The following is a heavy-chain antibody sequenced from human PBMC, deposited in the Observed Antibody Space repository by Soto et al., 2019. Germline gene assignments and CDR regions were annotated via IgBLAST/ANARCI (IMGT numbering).Heavy chain of an antibody. CDR2: IYYSGNT. CDR1: GGSMTNYY. Sequence: QVQLQESGPGLVEPSETLSLTCTVSGGSMTNYYWSWIRQPPGKGLEWIGYIYYSGNTNYNSSFKSRVTISIDMSKNQYSLQLSSVTAADTAVYYCARQFDIWGQGTMVTVSS. CDR3: ARQFDI. J-gene: IGHJ3*02. V-gene: IGHV4-59*08.